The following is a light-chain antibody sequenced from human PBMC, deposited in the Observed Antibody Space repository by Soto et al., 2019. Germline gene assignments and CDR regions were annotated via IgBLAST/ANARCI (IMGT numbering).Light chain of an antibody. Sequence: DIQMTQSPSSLSASVGDRVTITCQASQDISNYLNWYQQKPGKAPKLLSYDASNLETGVPSRFSGSGSGTDFTCTISSLQPEDIATYYCQQYDNLPLTFGGGTKVEIK. CDR3: QQYDNLPLT. V-gene: IGKV1-33*01. CDR1: QDISNY. J-gene: IGKJ4*01. CDR2: DAS.